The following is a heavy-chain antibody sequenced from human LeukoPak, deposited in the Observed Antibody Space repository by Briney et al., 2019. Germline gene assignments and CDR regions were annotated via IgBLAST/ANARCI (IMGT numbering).Heavy chain of an antibody. J-gene: IGHJ6*03. V-gene: IGHV1-69*05. D-gene: IGHD2/OR15-2a*01. CDR2: IIPIFGTA. CDR1: GGTFSSYA. CDR3: AREESYYYYMDV. Sequence: SVKVSCNASGGTFSSYAISWVRQAPGQGLEWMGGIIPIFGTANYAQKFQGRVTITTDESTSTAYMELSSLRSEDTAVYYCAREESYYYYMDVWGKGTTVTVSS.